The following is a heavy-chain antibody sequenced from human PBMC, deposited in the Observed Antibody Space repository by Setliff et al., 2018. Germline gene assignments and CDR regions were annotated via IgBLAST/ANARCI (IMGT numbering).Heavy chain of an antibody. Sequence: SETLSLTCTVSGASINSLSWWSWVRQPPGEGLEWIGGIYHDGNDKYTPSVHYSPSLKSRVTISIDKSNNQVSLKLTSMTAADTAVYYCARGIGGYCSSMSCSNESWPWGQGTLVTVSS. CDR2: IYHDGND. CDR3: ARGIGGYCSSMSCSNESWP. D-gene: IGHD2-2*01. V-gene: IGHV4-4*02. CDR1: GASINSLSW. J-gene: IGHJ5*02.